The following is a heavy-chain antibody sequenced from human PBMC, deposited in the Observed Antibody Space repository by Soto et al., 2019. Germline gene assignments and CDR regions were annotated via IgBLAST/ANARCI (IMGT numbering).Heavy chain of an antibody. Sequence: GGSLRLSCAAFGFTFSSYAMSWVRQAPGKGLEWVSAITGTGGNTYYADSVKGRFTISRDNSKTMLFLQINSLRADDTAEYYCARGSRWTPFDYWGQGTLVTVSS. CDR2: ITGTGGNT. CDR1: GFTFSSYA. V-gene: IGHV3-23*01. J-gene: IGHJ4*02. CDR3: ARGSRWTPFDY. D-gene: IGHD1-1*01.